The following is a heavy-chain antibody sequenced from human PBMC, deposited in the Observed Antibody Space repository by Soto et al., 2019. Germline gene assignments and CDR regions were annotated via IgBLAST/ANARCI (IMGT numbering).Heavy chain of an antibody. CDR1: GYSFTSYW. J-gene: IGHJ3*02. V-gene: IGHV5-10-1*01. D-gene: IGHD3-22*01. Sequence: GESLKISCKGSGYSFTSYWISWVRQMPGKGLEWMGRIDPSDSYTNYSPSFQGHVTISADKSISTAYLQWSSLKASDTAMYYCARPLLPDYYDSSVGAFDIRGQGTMVTVSS. CDR3: ARPLLPDYYDSSVGAFDI. CDR2: IDPSDSYT.